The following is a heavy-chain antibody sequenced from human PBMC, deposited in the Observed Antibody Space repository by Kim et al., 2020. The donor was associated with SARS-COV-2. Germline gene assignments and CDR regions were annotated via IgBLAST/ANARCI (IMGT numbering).Heavy chain of an antibody. D-gene: IGHD2-8*01. CDR3: AREARPNSMDV. V-gene: IGHV3-33*01. CDR2: NE. Sequence: NEDDADSGKGRFTISRDNSKNMVYLQMDSLRVEDTSVYYCAREARPNSMDVWGQGATVTVSS. J-gene: IGHJ6*02.